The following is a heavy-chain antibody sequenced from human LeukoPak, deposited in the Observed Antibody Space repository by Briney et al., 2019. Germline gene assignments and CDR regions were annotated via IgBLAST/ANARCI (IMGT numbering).Heavy chain of an antibody. CDR2: INSDGSST. CDR1: GFTFSSYW. V-gene: IGHV3-74*01. Sequence: GGSLRLPCAASGFTFSSYWMHWVRQAPGKGLVWVSRINSDGSSTSYADSVKGRFTISRDNAKNTLYLQMNSLRAEDTAVYYCAREGYDFWSGYYYYGMDVWGQGTLVTVSS. J-gene: IGHJ6*02. D-gene: IGHD3-3*01. CDR3: AREGYDFWSGYYYYGMDV.